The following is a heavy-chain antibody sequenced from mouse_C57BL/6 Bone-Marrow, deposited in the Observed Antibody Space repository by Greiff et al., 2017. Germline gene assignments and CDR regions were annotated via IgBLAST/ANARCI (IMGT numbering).Heavy chain of an antibody. Sequence: QVQLKQSGPELVKPGASVKLSCKASGYTFTSYDINWVKQRPGQGLEWIGWIYPRDGSTKYNEKFKGKATLTVDTSSSTAYMELHSLTSEDSAVYVCERVEFDCSSGDGCFDVWGTGTTVTVSS. CDR2: IYPRDGST. V-gene: IGHV1-85*01. J-gene: IGHJ1*03. CDR3: ERVEFDCSSGDGCFDV. D-gene: IGHD1-1*01. CDR1: GYTFTSYD.